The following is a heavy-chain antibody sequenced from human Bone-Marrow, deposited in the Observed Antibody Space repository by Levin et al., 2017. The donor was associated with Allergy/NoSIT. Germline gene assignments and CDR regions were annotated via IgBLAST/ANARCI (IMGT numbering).Heavy chain of an antibody. V-gene: IGHV3-72*01. CDR2: IRNKANRHTT. Sequence: PGGSLRLSCAVSGFSFSDHYMDWVRQAPGKGLEWVGRIRNKANRHTTEYAASVQGRLTISRDDSENSLYLEMNRLKPEDTAVYYCAREGAAAGDFDYWGQGALVTVSS. CDR1: GFSFSDHY. D-gene: IGHD6-13*01. CDR3: AREGAAAGDFDY. J-gene: IGHJ4*02.